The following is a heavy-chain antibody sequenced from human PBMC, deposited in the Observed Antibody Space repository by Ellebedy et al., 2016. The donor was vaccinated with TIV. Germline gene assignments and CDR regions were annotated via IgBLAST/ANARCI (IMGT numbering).Heavy chain of an antibody. J-gene: IGHJ6*02. Sequence: ASVKVSXXASGYTFTSYDINWVRQATGQGLEWMGWMNPNSGNTGYAQKFQGRVTMTRNTSISTAYMELSSLRSEDTAVYYCARDRRGRYYYYGMDVWGQGTTVTVSS. CDR2: MNPNSGNT. CDR1: GYTFTSYD. CDR3: ARDRRGRYYYYGMDV. D-gene: IGHD2-15*01. V-gene: IGHV1-8*01.